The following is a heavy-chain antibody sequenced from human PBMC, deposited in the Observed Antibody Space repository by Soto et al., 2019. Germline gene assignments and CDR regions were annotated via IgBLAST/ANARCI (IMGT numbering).Heavy chain of an antibody. D-gene: IGHD3-10*01. CDR1: GGSFSAYY. V-gene: IGHV4-34*01. CDR3: ASYGSGSYYNGYYFDY. Sequence: NLPETLSLTCAVYGGSFSAYYWTWIRQSPGKGLEWIGEIHHSGGPKYNPSLKSRVTISADTSKNQFSLELSSVTAADTAVYYCASYGSGSYYNGYYFDYWGQGTLVTVSS. CDR2: IHHSGGP. J-gene: IGHJ4*02.